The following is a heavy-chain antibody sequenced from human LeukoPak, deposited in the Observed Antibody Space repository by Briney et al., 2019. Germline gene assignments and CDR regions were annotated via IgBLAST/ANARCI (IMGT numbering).Heavy chain of an antibody. J-gene: IGHJ4*02. CDR2: IYYSGST. Sequence: SETLSLTCTVSGGSISSYYWSWIRQPPGKGLEWIVYIYYSGSTNYNPSLKSRVTISVDTSKNRFSLKLSSVTAADTAVYYCARGYYDTSGYWLSFFDFWGQGTLVTVSS. D-gene: IGHD3-22*01. CDR3: ARGYYDTSGYWLSFFDF. CDR1: GGSISSYY. V-gene: IGHV4-59*12.